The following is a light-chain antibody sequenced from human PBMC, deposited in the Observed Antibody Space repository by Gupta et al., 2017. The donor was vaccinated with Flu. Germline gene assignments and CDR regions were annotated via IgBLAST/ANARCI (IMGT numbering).Light chain of an antibody. CDR3: QQYDTSPFT. V-gene: IGKV3-20*01. Sequence: ERATRSCRASQSVGSNYLTWYQQKPGQAPRLLIYGESKRATGIPDRFSASGSGTDFTLTISRLETEDFAVYYCQQYDTSPFTFGQGTKLEIK. CDR1: QSVGSNY. CDR2: GES. J-gene: IGKJ2*01.